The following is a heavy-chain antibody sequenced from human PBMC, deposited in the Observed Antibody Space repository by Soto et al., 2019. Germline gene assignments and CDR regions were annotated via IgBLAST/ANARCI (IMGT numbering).Heavy chain of an antibody. CDR3: ASGDYVSVGYPFPDFDH. CDR2: INPDSGAT. J-gene: IGHJ5*02. CDR1: GSSFTGYY. D-gene: IGHD3-10*02. Sequence: HLVQSGAEVKRPGASLKVSCKAAGSSFTGYYIHWVRHAPGQGLEWMGWINPDSGATNYAQNFQGRVTLTSDTSISTASMDLTSLTSDDTAVYYSASGDYVSVGYPFPDFDHRGQGTVVIVSS. V-gene: IGHV1-2*02.